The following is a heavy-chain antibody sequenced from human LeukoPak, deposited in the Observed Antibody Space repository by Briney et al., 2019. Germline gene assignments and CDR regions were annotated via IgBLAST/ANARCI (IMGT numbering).Heavy chain of an antibody. V-gene: IGHV1-18*01. CDR2: ISAYNGNT. D-gene: IGHD3-22*01. Sequence: ASVKVSCKASGYTFTSYGISWVRQAPGQGLEWMGWISAYNGNTNYAQKFQGRVTMTTDTSTSTAYMELRSLRSDDTAVYYCARAPPDYYDSSGYYLLTGYYYYYYGMDVWGQGTTVTVSS. J-gene: IGHJ6*02. CDR1: GYTFTSYG. CDR3: ARAPPDYYDSSGYYLLTGYYYYYYGMDV.